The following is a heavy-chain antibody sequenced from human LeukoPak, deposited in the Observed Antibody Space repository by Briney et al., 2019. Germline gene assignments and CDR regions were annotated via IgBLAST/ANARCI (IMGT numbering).Heavy chain of an antibody. D-gene: IGHD6-19*01. Sequence: GASVKVSCKASGYTFNRHGISWVRQAPGQGLEWMGWISAYNGDTIYAQKFQGRLTMTTDTSTSTAYMELRSLRSDDTAVYYCTRDPSNTSGRYPYFDNWGQGTLVTVSS. J-gene: IGHJ4*02. CDR2: ISAYNGDT. CDR1: GYTFNRHG. CDR3: TRDPSNTSGRYPYFDN. V-gene: IGHV1-18*01.